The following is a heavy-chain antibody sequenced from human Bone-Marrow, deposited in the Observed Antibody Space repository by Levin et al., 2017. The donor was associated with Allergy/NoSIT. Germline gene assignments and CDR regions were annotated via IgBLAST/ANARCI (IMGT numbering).Heavy chain of an antibody. V-gene: IGHV3-7*04. D-gene: IGHD3-10*01. Sequence: PGGSLRLSCAASGINFGSHWMTWVRQAPGKGLEWVANIKEDGTERNYAESVKGRFIISRDAAKSSLYLQMNSLRADGTAVYYCARGFGHFFWGQGTLVTVS. J-gene: IGHJ4*02. CDR1: GINFGSHW. CDR3: ARGFGHFF. CDR2: IKEDGTER.